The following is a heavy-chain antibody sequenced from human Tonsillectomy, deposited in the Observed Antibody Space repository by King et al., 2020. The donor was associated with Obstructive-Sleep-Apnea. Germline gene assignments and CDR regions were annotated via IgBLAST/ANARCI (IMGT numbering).Heavy chain of an antibody. CDR3: AKDIWGGSYGMDV. V-gene: IGHV3-43*01. Sequence: VQLVESGGVVVQPGGSLRLSCAASGFTFDDYTMHWVRQAPGKGLEWVSLISWDGGSIYYADSVKGRFTISRDNSKNSLYLQMNSLRTEDTALYYCAKDIWGGSYGMDVWGQGTTVTVSS. D-gene: IGHD3-16*01. CDR1: GFTFDDYT. CDR2: ISWDGGSI. J-gene: IGHJ6*02.